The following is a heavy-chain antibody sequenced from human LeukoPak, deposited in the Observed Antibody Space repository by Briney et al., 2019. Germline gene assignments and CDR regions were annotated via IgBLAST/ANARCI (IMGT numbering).Heavy chain of an antibody. D-gene: IGHD3-3*01. CDR3: ARWGRYYDFWSGSFDI. J-gene: IGHJ3*02. CDR2: INPNSGGT. Sequence: ASVKVSCKASGYTFTGYYMHWVRQAPGQGLEWMGRINPNSGGTNYAQKFQGRVTMTRDTSISTAYMELSSLRSDDTAVYYCARWGRYYDFWSGSFDIWGQGTMVTVSS. CDR1: GYTFTGYY. V-gene: IGHV1-2*06.